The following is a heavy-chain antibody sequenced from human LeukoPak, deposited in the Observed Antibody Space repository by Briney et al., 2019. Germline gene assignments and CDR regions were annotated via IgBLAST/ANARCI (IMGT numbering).Heavy chain of an antibody. CDR1: GGSISSYY. D-gene: IGHD4-11*01. J-gene: IGHJ3*02. Sequence: SETLSLTCTVSGGSISSYYWSWIRQPPGKGLEWIGYIYYSGSTNYNPSLKSRVTISVDTSKNQFSLKLSSVTAADTAVYYCARWTDSTAFDIWGQGTMVTVSS. CDR2: IYYSGST. CDR3: ARWTDSTAFDI. V-gene: IGHV4-59*12.